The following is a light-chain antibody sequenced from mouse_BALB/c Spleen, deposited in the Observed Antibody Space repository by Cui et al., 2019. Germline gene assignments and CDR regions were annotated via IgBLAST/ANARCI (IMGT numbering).Light chain of an antibody. Sequence: QVVLTQSAARLSASPGEKVTMTCSASSSVSYMYWYQQKPRSSPKPWIYLTSNLASGVPARFSGSGSGTSYSLTISSMEAEDAATYYCQQWSSNPPTFGSGTKLEIK. J-gene: IGKJ4*01. CDR3: QQWSSNPPT. V-gene: IGKV4-68*01. CDR2: LTS. CDR1: SSVSY.